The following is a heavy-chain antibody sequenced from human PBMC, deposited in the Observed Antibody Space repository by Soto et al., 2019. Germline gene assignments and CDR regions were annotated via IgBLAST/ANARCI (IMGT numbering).Heavy chain of an antibody. CDR2: ISYDGSNK. Sequence: QVQLVESGGGVVQPGRSLRLSCAASGFTFSSYAMLWVRQAPGKGLEWVAVISYDGSNKYYADSVKGRFTISRDNSKNTLYLQMNSLRAEDTAVYYCASGYYGSGSYYPYVSFDIWGQGTMVTVSS. CDR3: ASGYYGSGSYYPYVSFDI. V-gene: IGHV3-30-3*01. J-gene: IGHJ3*02. CDR1: GFTFSSYA. D-gene: IGHD3-10*01.